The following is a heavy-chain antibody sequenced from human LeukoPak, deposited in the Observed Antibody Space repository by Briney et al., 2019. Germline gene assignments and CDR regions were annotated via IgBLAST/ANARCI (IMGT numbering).Heavy chain of an antibody. D-gene: IGHD4-17*01. Sequence: MASQTLSLTCTVSGGSISSGSYYWSWIRQPAGKGLEWIGRIYTSGSTNYNPSLKSRVTISVDTSKNQFSLKLSSVTAADTAVYYCARVPTVTTLVDHADAFDIWGQGTMVTVSS. J-gene: IGHJ3*02. V-gene: IGHV4-61*02. CDR1: GGSISSGSYY. CDR2: IYTSGST. CDR3: ARVPTVTTLVDHADAFDI.